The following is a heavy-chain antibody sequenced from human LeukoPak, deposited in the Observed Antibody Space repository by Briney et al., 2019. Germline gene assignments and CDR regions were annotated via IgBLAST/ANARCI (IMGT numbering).Heavy chain of an antibody. Sequence: GGSLRLSCSASGFTFGDFAMTWVRQAPGKGLEWVGIGRAKAYGATKEYAASVKGRFTISRDDSKSVAYLQMDNLRTEDTGIYYCTRGSGRFEYWGQGTLVTVSS. CDR2: GRAKAYGATK. V-gene: IGHV3-49*04. CDR3: TRGSGRFEY. D-gene: IGHD2-15*01. CDR1: GFTFGDFA. J-gene: IGHJ4*02.